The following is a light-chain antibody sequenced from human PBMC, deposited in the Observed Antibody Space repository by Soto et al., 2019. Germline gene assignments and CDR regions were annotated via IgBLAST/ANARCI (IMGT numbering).Light chain of an antibody. Sequence: EIVLTQSPGTLSLSPGERATLSCRASQSVSSSYLAWYQQKPGQAPRLLVYGTSSRATGIPDRISGSGSGTDFTLTISRLEPEDFAVYFCQQYGSSLYTFGQGTQLEIK. CDR2: GTS. J-gene: IGKJ2*01. CDR1: QSVSSSY. CDR3: QQYGSSLYT. V-gene: IGKV3-20*01.